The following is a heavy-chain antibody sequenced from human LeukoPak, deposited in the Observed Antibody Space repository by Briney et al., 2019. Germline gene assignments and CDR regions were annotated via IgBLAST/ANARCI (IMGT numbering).Heavy chain of an antibody. V-gene: IGHV3-64*01. D-gene: IGHD1-26*01. CDR3: ARGGLKWELPFWFDP. CDR1: GFTFSSYA. CDR2: ISSNGGST. J-gene: IGHJ5*02. Sequence: GGSLRLSCAASGFTFSSYAMHWVRQAPGKGLEYVSAISSNGGSTYYANSVKGRFTISRDNSKNTLYLQMGSLRAEDMAVYYCARGGLKWELPFWFDPWGQGTLVTVSS.